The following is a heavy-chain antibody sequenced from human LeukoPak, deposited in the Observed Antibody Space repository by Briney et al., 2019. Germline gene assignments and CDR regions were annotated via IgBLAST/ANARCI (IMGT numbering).Heavy chain of an antibody. J-gene: IGHJ4*02. CDR2: INPNSGGT. CDR3: ARTYYYDSSGPNY. Sequence: ASVKVSCKASGYTFTGYYMHWVRQAPGQGPEWMGWINPNSGGTNYAQKFQGRVTMTRDTSISTAYMELSRLRSDDTAVYYCARTYYYDSSGPNYWGQGTLVTVSS. V-gene: IGHV1-2*02. CDR1: GYTFTGYY. D-gene: IGHD3-22*01.